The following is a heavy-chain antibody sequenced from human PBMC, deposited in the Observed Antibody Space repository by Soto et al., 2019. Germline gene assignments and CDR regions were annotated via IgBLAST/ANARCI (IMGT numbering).Heavy chain of an antibody. D-gene: IGHD5-18*01. CDR1: GYTFTGYY. CDR2: INPNSGGT. V-gene: IGHV1-2*02. CDR3: ARGVVDTAMVYYFDY. J-gene: IGHJ4*02. Sequence: AASVKVSCKASGYTFTGYYMHWVRQAPGQGLEWMGWINPNSGGTNYAQKFQGRVTMTRDTSISTAYMELSRLRSDDTAVYYCARGVVDTAMVYYFDYWGQGTLVTVSS.